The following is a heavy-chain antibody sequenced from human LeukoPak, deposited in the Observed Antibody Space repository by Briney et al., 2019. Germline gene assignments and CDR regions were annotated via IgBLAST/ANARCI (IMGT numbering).Heavy chain of an antibody. Sequence: GGSLRLSCAASGFTFSSYEMNWVRQAPGKGLEWVSYISSSGSTIYYADSVKGRFTIPRDNAKNSLYLQMNSLRAEDTAVYYCARDWSEAARPMWEFDYWGQGTLVTVSS. CDR2: ISSSGSTI. D-gene: IGHD6-6*01. CDR1: GFTFSSYE. J-gene: IGHJ4*02. V-gene: IGHV3-48*03. CDR3: ARDWSEAARPMWEFDY.